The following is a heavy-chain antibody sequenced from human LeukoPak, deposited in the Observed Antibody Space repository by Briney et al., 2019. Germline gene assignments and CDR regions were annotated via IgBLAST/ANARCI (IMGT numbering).Heavy chain of an antibody. CDR1: GGSFSNKY. J-gene: IGHJ4*02. V-gene: IGHV4-59*13. Sequence: SETLSLTCTVSGGSFSNKYWSWIRQPPGKGLEWIGYIYYSGSTNYNPSLKSRLTISVDTSKKQFSLNLNSVTAADTAVYYCARAVAYGIDTGYFDYWGQGTLVTVSS. CDR3: ARAVAYGIDTGYFDY. CDR2: IYYSGST. D-gene: IGHD2-8*02.